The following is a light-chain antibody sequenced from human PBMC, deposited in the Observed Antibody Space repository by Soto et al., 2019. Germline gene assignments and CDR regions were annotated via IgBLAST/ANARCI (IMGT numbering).Light chain of an antibody. Sequence: EIVLTQSPGTLSLSPGERATLSCRASQSVSSSNLAWYQQKPGQPPRLLIYGASSRATGVPDRFSGSGSGTDFTLTINRLEPEDFAVYFCQQCGSSPLTFGGGTKVDIK. CDR2: GAS. CDR1: QSVSSSN. V-gene: IGKV3-20*01. J-gene: IGKJ4*01. CDR3: QQCGSSPLT.